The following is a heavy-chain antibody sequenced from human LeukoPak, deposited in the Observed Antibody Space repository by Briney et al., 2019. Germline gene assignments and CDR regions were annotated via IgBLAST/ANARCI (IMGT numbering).Heavy chain of an antibody. V-gene: IGHV3-23*01. CDR3: AKDATASPYFHWFDN. D-gene: IGHD3-9*01. CDR1: GFTFNSYA. Sequence: GGSLRLSCAASGFTFNSYAMNWVRQAPGKGLEWVAGISSGDRTFHAESVTRRFTISRDKSKDTLYLQMNSLRAEDTAVYYCAKDATASPYFHWFDNWGQGTQVIVSS. CDR2: ISSGDRT. J-gene: IGHJ4*02.